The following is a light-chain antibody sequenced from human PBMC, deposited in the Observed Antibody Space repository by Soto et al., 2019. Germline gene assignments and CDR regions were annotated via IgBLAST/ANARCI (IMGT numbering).Light chain of an antibody. V-gene: IGKV1-27*01. CDR3: QKYNGAPFT. Sequence: DIQMTQSPSSLSAFVGDRVTITCRASQGISNDLAWYQQKPGKVPKLLVSAASTLQSGVPSRLSGSGSGTDFTLTISSLQPEDVATYYCQKYNGAPFTFGPGTKVDIK. CDR1: QGISND. J-gene: IGKJ3*01. CDR2: AAS.